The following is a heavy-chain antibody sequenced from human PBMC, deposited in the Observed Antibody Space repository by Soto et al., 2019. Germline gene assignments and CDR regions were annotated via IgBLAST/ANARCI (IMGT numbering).Heavy chain of an antibody. D-gene: IGHD1-26*01. CDR1: GFTFSNYA. V-gene: IGHV3-23*01. CDR3: AKALVGEVGATDY. J-gene: IGHJ4*02. CDR2: ITRTDST. Sequence: EVQLLESGGGLVQPGGPLRLSCTASGFTFSNYAMSWVRQAPGKGLEWVSAITRTDSTYYADSVKGRFTISRDNSRNTLYLQMNSLGAEDAALYYCAKALVGEVGATDYWGQGTLVTVSS.